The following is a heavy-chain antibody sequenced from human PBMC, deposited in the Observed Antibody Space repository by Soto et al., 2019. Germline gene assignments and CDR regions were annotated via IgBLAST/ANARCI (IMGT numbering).Heavy chain of an antibody. CDR2: MNPNSGNT. CDR3: ARRPDYGDYGDAFDI. Sequence: VASVKVSCKASGYTFTSYYMHWVRQAPGQGLEWMGWMNPNSGNTGYAQKFQGRVTMTRNTSISTAYMELSSLRSEDTAVYYCARRPDYGDYGDAFDIWGQGTMVTVSS. CDR1: GYTFTSYY. V-gene: IGHV1-8*02. J-gene: IGHJ3*02. D-gene: IGHD4-17*01.